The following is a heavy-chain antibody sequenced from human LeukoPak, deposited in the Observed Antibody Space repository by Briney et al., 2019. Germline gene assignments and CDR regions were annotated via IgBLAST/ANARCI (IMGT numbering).Heavy chain of an antibody. J-gene: IGHJ3*01. CDR1: GFIFSTYG. CDR2: IWYDGSNE. Sequence: GASLRLSCEASGFIFSTYGMNWVCQAPGKGLERVAIIWYDGSNEYYADSVKGRFSISRDNSKSTPYPEMNSLRADDTAIYYCASSTVTTRGVGDFDLWGHGTWVTVSS. D-gene: IGHD4-17*01. CDR3: ASSTVTTRGVGDFDL. V-gene: IGHV3-33*01.